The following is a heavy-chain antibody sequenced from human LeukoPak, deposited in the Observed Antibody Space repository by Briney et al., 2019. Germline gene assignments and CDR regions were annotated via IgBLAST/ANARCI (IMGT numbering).Heavy chain of an antibody. V-gene: IGHV3-66*01. Sequence: PGGSLRLSCAASGFIVSSDCMTWVRQAPGKGLEWISVVYSGGSTYYADSVKGRFTISRDISKSTVSLQMNSLRAEDTAVYYCTDLDYGDSYFGYWGQGTLVTASS. CDR3: TDLDYGDSYFGY. CDR1: GFIVSSDC. D-gene: IGHD4-17*01. J-gene: IGHJ4*02. CDR2: VYSGGST.